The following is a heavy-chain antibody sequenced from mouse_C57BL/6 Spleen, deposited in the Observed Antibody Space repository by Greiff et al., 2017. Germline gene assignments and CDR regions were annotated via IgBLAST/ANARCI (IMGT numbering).Heavy chain of an antibody. D-gene: IGHD2-4*01. J-gene: IGHJ3*01. CDR3: AFYYDYDNWFAY. CDR1: GYTFTGYW. CDR2: ILPGSGGT. Sequence: QVQLQQSGAELMKPGASVKLSCKATGYTFTGYWIEWVKQRPGHGLEWIGEILPGSGGTNYNEKFKGKATFTADTSSNTAYMQLSSLTTEDSAIYYCAFYYDYDNWFAYWGQGTLVTVSA. V-gene: IGHV1-9*01.